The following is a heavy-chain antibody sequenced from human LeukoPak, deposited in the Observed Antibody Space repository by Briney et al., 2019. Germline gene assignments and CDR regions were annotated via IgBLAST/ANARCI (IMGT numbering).Heavy chain of an antibody. CDR3: ARLTKFLTTYYPTP. Sequence: SETLSLTCTVSGGSITGYYWSWIREPPGKGLEWVGYIFSSGSTNYNPSLKSRVTISLDTSKSQFSLKLISVTASDTAVYYCARLTKFLTTYYPTPWGQGTLVTVSS. D-gene: IGHD2/OR15-2a*01. J-gene: IGHJ5*02. CDR1: GGSITGYY. V-gene: IGHV4-59*08. CDR2: IFSSGST.